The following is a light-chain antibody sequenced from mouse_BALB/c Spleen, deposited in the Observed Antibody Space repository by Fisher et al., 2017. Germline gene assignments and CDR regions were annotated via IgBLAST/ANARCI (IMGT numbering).Light chain of an antibody. J-gene: IGKJ4*01. CDR2: STS. V-gene: IGKV4-74*01. CDR1: SSVSSSY. Sequence: IVLTQSPAIMSASLGERVTMTCTASSSVSSSYLHWYQQKPGSSPKLWIYSTSNLASGVPVRFSGSGSGTSYSLTISSMEAEDAATYYCQQRSSYPFTFGSGTKLEIK. CDR3: QQRSSYPFT.